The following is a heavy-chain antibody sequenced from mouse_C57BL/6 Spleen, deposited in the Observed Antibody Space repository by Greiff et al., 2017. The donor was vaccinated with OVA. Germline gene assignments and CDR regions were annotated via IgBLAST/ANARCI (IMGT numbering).Heavy chain of an antibody. V-gene: IGHV1-55*01. J-gene: IGHJ1*03. D-gene: IGHD2-4*01. Sequence: VQLQQPGAELVKPGASVKMSCKASGYTFTSYWITWVKQRPGQGLEWIGDIYPGSGSTNYNEKFKSKATLTVDTSSSTAYMQLSSLTSEDSAVYYCARQGFDSGYFDVWGTGTTVTVSS. CDR2: IYPGSGST. CDR1: GYTFTSYW. CDR3: ARQGFDSGYFDV.